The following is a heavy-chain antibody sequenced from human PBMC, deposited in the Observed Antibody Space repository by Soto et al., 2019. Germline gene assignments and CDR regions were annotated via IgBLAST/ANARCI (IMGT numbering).Heavy chain of an antibody. CDR1: GFTVSNNY. V-gene: IGHV3-53*01. Sequence: EVQLVESGGSLIQPGGALRLSCATAGFTVSNNYMDLVRQAPGKRLEWVSTFYRDGTTYYAASVWGRFIISRDNSKNTLYLQMNSLRVEDTAVYYCARNDHFDYLGQGTLVTVSS. CDR3: ARNDHFDY. J-gene: IGHJ4*02. CDR2: FYRDGTT.